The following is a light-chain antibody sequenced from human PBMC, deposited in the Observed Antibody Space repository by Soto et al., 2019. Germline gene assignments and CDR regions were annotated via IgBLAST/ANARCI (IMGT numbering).Light chain of an antibody. V-gene: IGKV3-11*01. CDR1: QSVSSY. Sequence: EIVLTQSPATLSLSPGERATLSCRASQSVSSYLAWYQQKPGQAPRLLIYDASNRATGIPARFSGSGSGTVFTRTISSLEPEDFAVYYCQQRSNWPPAFGQGTKVEIK. J-gene: IGKJ1*01. CDR3: QQRSNWPPA. CDR2: DAS.